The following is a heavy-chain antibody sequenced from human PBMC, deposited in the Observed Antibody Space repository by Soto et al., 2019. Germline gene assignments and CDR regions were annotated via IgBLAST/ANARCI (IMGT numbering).Heavy chain of an antibody. Sequence: PSETLSLTCTISGGSFGTNYWSWIRQAPGKGLEWIGYTYHTGSTKYNHSLKSRATISVDTSKNQFSLTLNSAAAADTAVYYCATDSAGRGPFDPWGQGIPVTVSS. CDR2: TYHTGST. CDR3: ATDSAGRGPFDP. J-gene: IGHJ5*02. CDR1: GGSFGTNY. D-gene: IGHD3-10*01. V-gene: IGHV4-59*13.